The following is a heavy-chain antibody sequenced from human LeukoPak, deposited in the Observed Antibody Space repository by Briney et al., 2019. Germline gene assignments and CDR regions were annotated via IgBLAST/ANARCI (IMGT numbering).Heavy chain of an antibody. D-gene: IGHD6-19*01. Sequence: GESLKISCKGSGYSFTSYWIGWVRQMPGKGLEWMGIIHPGDSDTRYSPSVQGHVTPSADKSISTAYLQWSSLEASDTAMYYCARQALLAGPPIDYWGQGTLVTVSS. CDR2: IHPGDSDT. CDR3: ARQALLAGPPIDY. V-gene: IGHV5-51*01. CDR1: GYSFTSYW. J-gene: IGHJ4*02.